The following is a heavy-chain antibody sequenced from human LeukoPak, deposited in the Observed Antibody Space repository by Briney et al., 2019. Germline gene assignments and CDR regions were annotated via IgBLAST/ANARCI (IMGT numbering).Heavy chain of an antibody. D-gene: IGHD2-2*01. CDR2: IYIGGKT. Sequence: GGSLRLSCAASAFTVSGTYMTWVHQAPGKGLEWVSLIYIGGKTYYADSVKGRFTISRDNSKNILYLQMNSLRAEDTAVYYCASGAAAPRWFDYWGQGTLVTVSS. J-gene: IGHJ4*02. CDR3: ASGAAAPRWFDY. V-gene: IGHV3-66*01. CDR1: AFTVSGTY.